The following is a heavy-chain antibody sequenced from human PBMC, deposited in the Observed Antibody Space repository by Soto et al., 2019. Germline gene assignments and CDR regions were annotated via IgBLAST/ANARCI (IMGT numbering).Heavy chain of an antibody. CDR1: GGSFSGYY. CDR2: INHRGRT. Sequence: SETLSLTCAVYGGSFSGYYWSWIRQPPGKGLEWIGEINHRGRTNYNPSLKSRVTISVDTSKNQISLKLSSVSAADTAVYHCARLPGSGSYLDYWGQGTLVTLSS. J-gene: IGHJ4*02. CDR3: ARLPGSGSYLDY. V-gene: IGHV4-34*01. D-gene: IGHD1-26*01.